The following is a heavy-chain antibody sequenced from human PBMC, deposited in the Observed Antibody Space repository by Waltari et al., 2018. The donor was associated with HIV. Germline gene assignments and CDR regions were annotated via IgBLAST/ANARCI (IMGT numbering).Heavy chain of an antibody. V-gene: IGHV1-69*01. CDR3: ARNGDYAPAY. CDR1: GDTFRTYP. Sequence: QVQLVRSGAEVKKLGSSVKVSCRASGDTFRTYPISRVRQAPGQGREWMGGITPICKTAKYAQNLQGRVTHTADESTRTTYMVLTSRRSDDTSMDYWARNGDYAPAYWGQGTLVTVSS. J-gene: IGHJ4*02. CDR2: ITPICKTA. D-gene: IGHD4-17*01.